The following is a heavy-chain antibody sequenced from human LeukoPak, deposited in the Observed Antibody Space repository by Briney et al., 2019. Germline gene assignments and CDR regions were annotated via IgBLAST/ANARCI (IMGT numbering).Heavy chain of an antibody. CDR1: GGTFSSYA. Sequence: ASVKVSCKASGGTFSSYAISWVRQAPGQGLEWMGLINPSGSSTLYAQKFQGGVTMTRDMSTTTDYMELSSLRSEDTAVYYCARDNSVGDIAWWFDPWGQGTLVTVSS. D-gene: IGHD3-16*02. CDR2: INPSGSST. CDR3: ARDNSVGDIAWWFDP. V-gene: IGHV1-46*01. J-gene: IGHJ5*02.